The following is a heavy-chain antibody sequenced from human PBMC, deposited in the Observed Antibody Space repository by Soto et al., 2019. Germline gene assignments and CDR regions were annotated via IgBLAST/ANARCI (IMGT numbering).Heavy chain of an antibody. CDR1: GFTFSDYA. CDR3: ARDSVAAAGYYYYGMDV. D-gene: IGHD6-13*01. CDR2: IWYDGSNK. V-gene: IGHV3-33*08. Sequence: PGGSLRLSCAASGFTFSDYALHWVRQAPGKGLEWVAVIWYDGSNKYYADSVKGRFTISRDNSKNTLYLQMNSLRAEDTAVYYCARDSVAAAGYYYYGMDVWGQGTTVTVSS. J-gene: IGHJ6*02.